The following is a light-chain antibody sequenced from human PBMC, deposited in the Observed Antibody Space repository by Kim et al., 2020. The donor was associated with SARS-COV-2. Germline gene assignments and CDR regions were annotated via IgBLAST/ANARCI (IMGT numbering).Light chain of an antibody. CDR1: QRIDTW. Sequence: ASVGDRVTITCRASQRIDTWLAWYQQKPGKAPRLLIYKASNLESGVPSRFSGSASGTEFTLTISSLQPDDFATYYCQQYNSCPWTFGQGTKVDIK. CDR3: QQYNSCPWT. CDR2: KAS. V-gene: IGKV1-5*03. J-gene: IGKJ1*01.